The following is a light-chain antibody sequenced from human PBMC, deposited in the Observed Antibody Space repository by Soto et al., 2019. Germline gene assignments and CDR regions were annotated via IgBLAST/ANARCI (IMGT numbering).Light chain of an antibody. CDR2: AAS. V-gene: IGKV1-39*01. CDR1: QSISTY. Sequence: DIQMTQSPSSLSASVGDRVTITCRASQSISTYLNWYQQKPGKAPKLLIYAASSLQSAVSSRFSGSGSGTDFTLTISSLQPEDFATYYCQQSYSTPYTFGQGTKLEIK. J-gene: IGKJ2*01. CDR3: QQSYSTPYT.